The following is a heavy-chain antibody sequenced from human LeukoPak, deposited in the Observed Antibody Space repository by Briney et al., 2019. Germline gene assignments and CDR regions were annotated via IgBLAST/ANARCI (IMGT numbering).Heavy chain of an antibody. CDR1: GGSISSGSYY. J-gene: IGHJ4*02. CDR3: ARSNHGYNPEY. Sequence: SQTLSLTCTVSGGSISSGSYYWSWIRQPAGKGLEWIGRIYTSGSTNYNPSLKSRVTISVDTSKNQFSLKLSSVTAADTAVYYCARSNHGYNPEYWGQGTLVTVSS. CDR2: IYTSGST. V-gene: IGHV4-61*02. D-gene: IGHD5-24*01.